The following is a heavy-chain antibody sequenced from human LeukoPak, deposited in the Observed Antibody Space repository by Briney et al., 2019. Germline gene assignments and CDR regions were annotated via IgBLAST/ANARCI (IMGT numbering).Heavy chain of an antibody. CDR3: ARHFPGYESSGYYFDYFDY. V-gene: IGHV4-30-4*01. CDR2: IYYSGST. J-gene: IGHJ4*02. Sequence: PSQTLSLTCTVSGGSISSGDYYWSWIRQPPGKGLEWIGYIYYSGSTYYNPSLKSRVTISVDTSKNQFSLKLSSVTAADTAVYYCARHFPGYESSGYYFDYFDYWGQGALVTVSS. D-gene: IGHD3-22*01. CDR1: GGSISSGDYY.